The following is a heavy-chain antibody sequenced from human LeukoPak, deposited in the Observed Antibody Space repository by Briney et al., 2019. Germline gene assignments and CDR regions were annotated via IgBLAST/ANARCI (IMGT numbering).Heavy chain of an antibody. CDR1: GYTFTGYY. Sequence: GASVKVSCKASGYTFTGYYMHWVRQAPGQGLEWVGWINPNSGGTNYAQKFQGRVTMTRDTSISTAYMELSRLRSDDTAVYYCARAYTFTIFGVVIISPYGMDVWGQGTTVTVSS. D-gene: IGHD3-3*01. J-gene: IGHJ6*02. CDR2: INPNSGGT. V-gene: IGHV1-2*02. CDR3: ARAYTFTIFGVVIISPYGMDV.